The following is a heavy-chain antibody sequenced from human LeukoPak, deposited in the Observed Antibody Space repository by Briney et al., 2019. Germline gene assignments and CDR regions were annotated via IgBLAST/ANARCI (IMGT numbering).Heavy chain of an antibody. D-gene: IGHD3-10*01. CDR2: INSDSNYI. CDR1: GFTVSSNY. Sequence: GGSLRLSCAASGFTVSSNYMSWVRQAPGKGLEWVSSINSDSNYIYYADSVQGRFTISRDNAKNSLYLQMNSLRAEDTAVYYCAVAYYYGSGDAFDIWGQGTKVTVSS. J-gene: IGHJ3*02. CDR3: AVAYYYGSGDAFDI. V-gene: IGHV3-21*01.